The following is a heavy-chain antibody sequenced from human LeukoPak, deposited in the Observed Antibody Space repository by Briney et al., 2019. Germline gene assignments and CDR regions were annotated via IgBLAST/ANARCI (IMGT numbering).Heavy chain of an antibody. CDR1: GFSFYTYG. CDR3: ATEVKAAAGIDTGSCYYNGMDV. V-gene: IGHV3-33*01. CDR2: IWNDGSNK. J-gene: IGHJ6*02. Sequence: GTSLRLSCAVSGFSFYTYGIHWVRHAPGKGLEWVAVIWNDGSNKYYADSVKGRFTISRDNSKNTLYLQMNSLRTEDTAVYFCATEVKAAAGIDTGSCYYNGMDVWGQGTTVTVSS. D-gene: IGHD6-13*01.